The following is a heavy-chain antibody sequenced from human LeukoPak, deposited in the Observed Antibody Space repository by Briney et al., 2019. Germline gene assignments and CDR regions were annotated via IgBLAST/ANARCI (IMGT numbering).Heavy chain of an antibody. CDR1: GFTFSNAW. Sequence: GGSLRLSCAASGFTFSNAWMSWVRQAPGKGLEWVGRIKSKTDGGTTDYAAPVKGRFTISRDDSKNTLYLQMNSLKTEDTAVYYCTTGLQWLPPYYFDCWGQGTLVTVSS. D-gene: IGHD6-19*01. CDR3: TTGLQWLPPYYFDC. CDR2: IKSKTDGGTT. J-gene: IGHJ4*02. V-gene: IGHV3-15*01.